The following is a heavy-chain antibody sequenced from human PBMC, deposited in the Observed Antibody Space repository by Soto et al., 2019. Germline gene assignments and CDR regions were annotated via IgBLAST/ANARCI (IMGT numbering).Heavy chain of an antibody. D-gene: IGHD2-21*01. CDR1: GFTFTSYR. J-gene: IGHJ3*02. Sequence: EVQLVESGGGLVQPGGSLRLSCAASGFTFTSYRMNWVRQAPGKGLEWVSYISGTTHYADSVKGRFTISRDNARSSLYLQMNRLRSDDTAVYYCARDDSFAFDIWGQGTMVTVSS. CDR2: ISGTT. V-gene: IGHV3-48*01. CDR3: ARDDSFAFDI.